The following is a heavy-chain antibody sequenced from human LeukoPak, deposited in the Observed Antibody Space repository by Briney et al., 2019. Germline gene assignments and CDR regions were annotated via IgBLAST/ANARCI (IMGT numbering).Heavy chain of an antibody. Sequence: PSETLSLTCTVSGGSIRSSGYYWGWIRQPPGKGLDWIGIIHYSGTTNYNPSLKSRVTISVDTSKNQFSLKLSSVTAADTAVYYCARGLLDTLSGYDFYYYYGMDVWGQGTTVTVSS. V-gene: IGHV4-39*07. D-gene: IGHD5-12*01. J-gene: IGHJ6*02. CDR3: ARGLLDTLSGYDFYYYYGMDV. CDR2: IHYSGTT. CDR1: GGSIRSSGYY.